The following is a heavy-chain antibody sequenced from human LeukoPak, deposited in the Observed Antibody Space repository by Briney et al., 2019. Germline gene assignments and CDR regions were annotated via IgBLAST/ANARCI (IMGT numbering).Heavy chain of an antibody. J-gene: IGHJ5*02. CDR3: ARHSSSGWDNWFDP. CDR1: GGSISSSSYY. D-gene: IGHD6-19*01. CDR2: IYYSGST. V-gene: IGHV4-39*01. Sequence: SETLPLTCTVSGGSISSSSYYWGWIRQPPGKGLEWIGSIYYSGSTYYNPSLKSRVTISVDTSKNQFSLKLSSVTAADTAVYYCARHSSSGWDNWFDPWGQGTLVTVSS.